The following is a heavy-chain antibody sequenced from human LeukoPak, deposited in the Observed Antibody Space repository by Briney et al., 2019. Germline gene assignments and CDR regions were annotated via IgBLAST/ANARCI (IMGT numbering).Heavy chain of an antibody. V-gene: IGHV4-31*11. Sequence: SETLSLTCAVSGASIGSGASYWSWIRQHPGKGLEWIGYIYYSGSTYYNPSLKSRVTISVDTSKNQFSLNLSSVTAADTAVYYCARGHYGSETYKWFDPWGQGTLVTVSS. J-gene: IGHJ5*02. D-gene: IGHD3-10*01. CDR2: IYYSGST. CDR1: GASIGSGASY. CDR3: ARGHYGSETYKWFDP.